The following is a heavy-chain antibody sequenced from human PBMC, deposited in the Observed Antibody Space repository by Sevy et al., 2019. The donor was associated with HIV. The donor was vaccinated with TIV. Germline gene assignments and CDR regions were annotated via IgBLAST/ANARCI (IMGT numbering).Heavy chain of an antibody. CDR3: AKEYISGYS. Sequence: GGSLRLSCAASGFTFISYTMSWVRQAPGKGLEWVSAISGSGGSTYYAHSVKGRFTISRDNSKNTLYLEMNSLRAEDTALYYCAKEYISGYSLGQGTLVTVSS. V-gene: IGHV3-23*01. CDR1: GFTFISYT. CDR2: ISGSGGST. J-gene: IGHJ4*02. D-gene: IGHD6-19*01.